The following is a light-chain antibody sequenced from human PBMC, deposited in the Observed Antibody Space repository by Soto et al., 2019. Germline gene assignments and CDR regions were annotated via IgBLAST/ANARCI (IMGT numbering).Light chain of an antibody. J-gene: IGLJ2*01. CDR2: ENN. Sequence: QSALTQPPSVSAAPGQTVTLSCSGSSSNIAINYVSWYQQLPGTAPKLLIYENNKPPSGIPDRFSGSKSGTSATLGITGLQTGDEADYYCATWDSSLTSVIFGGGTKLTVL. CDR1: SSNIAINY. CDR3: ATWDSSLTSVI. V-gene: IGLV1-51*02.